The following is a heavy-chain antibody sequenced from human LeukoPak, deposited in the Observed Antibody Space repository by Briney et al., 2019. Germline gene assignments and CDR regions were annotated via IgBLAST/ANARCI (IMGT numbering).Heavy chain of an antibody. CDR1: GGSISSSY. CDR3: VRGYYDSSGYSNTFDI. D-gene: IGHD3-22*01. CDR2: IYYTGST. J-gene: IGHJ3*02. V-gene: IGHV4-59*01. Sequence: SQTLSLTCTVSGGSISSSYWSWIRQPPGKWLEWVGYIYYTGSTNYYPSFTSRVTMSLDTSKSQFSLKLTSVTAADTALYYCVRGYYDSSGYSNTFDIWSQGTMVTVSS.